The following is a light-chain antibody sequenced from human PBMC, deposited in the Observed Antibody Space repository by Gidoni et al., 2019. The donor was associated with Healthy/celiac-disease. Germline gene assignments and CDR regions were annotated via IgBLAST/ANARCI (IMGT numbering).Light chain of an antibody. CDR2: EDN. V-gene: IGLV6-57*03. J-gene: IGLJ3*02. Sequence: NFMLTQPHSVSESPGKTVTLSCTRSSGSIASNYVQWYQQRPGSAPPTVIYEDNQRPSGVPDRFSGSIDSSSNAASLTISGLKTEDEADYYCQSYDSSNPWVFGGGTKLTVL. CDR1: SGSIASNY. CDR3: QSYDSSNPWV.